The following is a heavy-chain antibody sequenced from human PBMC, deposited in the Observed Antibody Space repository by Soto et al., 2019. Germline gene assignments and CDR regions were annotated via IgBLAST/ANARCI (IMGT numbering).Heavy chain of an antibody. CDR3: ARVSCSSTSCYMGPLLYYYYYMDV. CDR2: IYYSGST. Sequence: QVQLQESGPGLVKPSQTLSLTCTVSGGSISSGGYYWSWIRQHPGKGLEWIGYIYYSGSTYYNPSLKSRVTISVDTSKNQFSLKLSSVTAADTAVYYCARVSCSSTSCYMGPLLYYYYYMDVWGKGTTVTVSS. V-gene: IGHV4-31*03. CDR1: GGSISSGGYY. D-gene: IGHD2-2*02. J-gene: IGHJ6*03.